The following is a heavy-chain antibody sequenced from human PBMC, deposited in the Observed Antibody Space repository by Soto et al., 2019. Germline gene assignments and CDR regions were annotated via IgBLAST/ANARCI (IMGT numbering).Heavy chain of an antibody. CDR3: ARVPGR. J-gene: IGHJ4*02. V-gene: IGHV4-30-2*01. CDR2: IYHSGST. D-gene: IGHD2-2*01. Sequence: SETLSLTCAVSGGSISRGGYSWSWIRQPPGKGLEWIGYIYHSGSTYYNPSLKSRVTISVDRSKNQFSLKLSSVTAADTAVYYCARVPGRWGQGTLVTVSS. CDR1: GGSISRGGYS.